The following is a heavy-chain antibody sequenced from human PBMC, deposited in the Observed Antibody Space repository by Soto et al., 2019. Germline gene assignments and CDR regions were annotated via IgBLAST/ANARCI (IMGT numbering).Heavy chain of an antibody. CDR2: INAGNGNT. CDR3: ARDRGNYWYFDL. V-gene: IGHV1-3*01. Sequence: QVQLVQSGAEVKKPGASVKVSCKASGYTFTSYAMHWVRQAPGQRLEWMGWINAGNGNTKYSQKFQGRVTITRDTSASTDYMELSSLRSEDTAVYYCARDRGNYWYFDLWGRGTLVTVSS. J-gene: IGHJ2*01. CDR1: GYTFTSYA. D-gene: IGHD3-10*01.